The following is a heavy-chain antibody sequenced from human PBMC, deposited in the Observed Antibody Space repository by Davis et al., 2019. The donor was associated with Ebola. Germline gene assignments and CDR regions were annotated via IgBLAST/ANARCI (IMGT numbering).Heavy chain of an antibody. CDR3: AKPRRGYYYGMDV. V-gene: IGHV3-74*01. Sequence: GESLKISCAASGFTFSSYWMHWVRQAPGKGLVWVSRINSDGSSTSYADSVKGRFTISRDNAKNTLYLQMNSLRAEDTAVYYCAKPRRGYYYGMDVWGQGTTVTVSS. J-gene: IGHJ6*02. D-gene: IGHD2-15*01. CDR2: INSDGSST. CDR1: GFTFSSYW.